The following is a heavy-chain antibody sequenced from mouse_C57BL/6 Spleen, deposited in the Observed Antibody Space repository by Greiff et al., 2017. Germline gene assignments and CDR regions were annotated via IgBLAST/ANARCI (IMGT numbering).Heavy chain of an antibody. Sequence: QVHVKQSGAELAKPGASVKLSCKASGYTFTSYWMHWVKQRPGQGLEWIGYINPSSGYTKYNQKFKDKATLTADKSSSTAYMQLSSLTYEDSAVYYCARYSTVVEEADAMDYWGQGTSVTVSS. CDR3: ARYSTVVEEADAMDY. CDR1: GYTFTSYW. CDR2: INPSSGYT. J-gene: IGHJ4*01. V-gene: IGHV1-7*01. D-gene: IGHD1-1*01.